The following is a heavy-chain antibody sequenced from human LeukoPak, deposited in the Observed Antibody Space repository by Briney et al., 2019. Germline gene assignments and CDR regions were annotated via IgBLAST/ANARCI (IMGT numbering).Heavy chain of an antibody. CDR2: INHSGRT. J-gene: IGHJ6*02. V-gene: IGHV4-34*01. Sequence: SETLSHTCAVYGGFFRDYFWGWIRQPPGTGLEWIGEINHSGRTYYNPSLKSRVTISVDTSKNQCSLNLSSVTAADTAVYYCARDVVVVPAAIHYGMDVWGQGTTVTVSS. CDR3: ARDVVVVPAAIHYGMDV. D-gene: IGHD2-2*01. CDR1: GGFFRDYF.